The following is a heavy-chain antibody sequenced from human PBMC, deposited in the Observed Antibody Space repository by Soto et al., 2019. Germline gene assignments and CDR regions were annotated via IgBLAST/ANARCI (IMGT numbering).Heavy chain of an antibody. CDR2: INPSGGST. D-gene: IGHD4-17*01. CDR1: GYTFTSYY. J-gene: IGHJ3*02. CDR3: TRAPSYGAFDI. V-gene: IGHV1-46*03. Sequence: QVQLVQSGAEAKKPGASVKVSCKASGYTFTSYYIHWVRQAPGQGLEWMGIINPSGGSTTYAQKFQGRVTMTRDTSTSTVYMELSSLRSEDPAVYYCTRAPSYGAFDIWGQGTMVTVSS.